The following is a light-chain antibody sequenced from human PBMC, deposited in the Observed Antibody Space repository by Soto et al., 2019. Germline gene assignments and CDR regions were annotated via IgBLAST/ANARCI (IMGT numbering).Light chain of an antibody. Sequence: QSVLTQPASVSGSPGQAITISCTGTSDEIGANNYVSWYQHHPGKAPKILIYEAANRPSGISHRFSGSKSGNTACLTISGLKAEDEADYFCTSYTTASTLVFGGGTKVTVL. J-gene: IGLJ2*01. V-gene: IGLV2-14*01. CDR2: EAA. CDR1: SDEIGANNY. CDR3: TSYTTASTLV.